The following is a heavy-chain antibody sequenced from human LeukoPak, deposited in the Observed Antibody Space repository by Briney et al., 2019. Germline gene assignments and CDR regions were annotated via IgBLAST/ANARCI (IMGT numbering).Heavy chain of an antibody. V-gene: IGHV3-74*01. J-gene: IGHJ3*01. D-gene: IGHD3-10*01. Sequence: GGSLRLSCAASGFNFNIAWMHWVRQAPGKGLVWVSRIYSDGSDTTYADSVKGRFTISRDNARNTLYLQMSSLRAEDTAVYYCATDSGHAFSFWGQGTMVTVSS. CDR1: GFNFNIAW. CDR3: ATDSGHAFSF. CDR2: IYSDGSDT.